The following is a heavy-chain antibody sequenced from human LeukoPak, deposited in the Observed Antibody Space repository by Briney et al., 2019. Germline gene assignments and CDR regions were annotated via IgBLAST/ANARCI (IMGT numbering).Heavy chain of an antibody. CDR2: INHSGST. D-gene: IGHD6-13*01. CDR3: ARGRDSSSWVSRLYYFDY. Sequence: PSETLSLTCAVYGESFSGYYWSWIRQPPGKGLEWIGEINHSGSTNYNPSLKSRVTISVDTSKNQFSLKLSSVTAADTAVYYCARGRDSSSWVSRLYYFDYWGQGTLVTVSS. CDR1: GESFSGYY. V-gene: IGHV4-34*01. J-gene: IGHJ4*02.